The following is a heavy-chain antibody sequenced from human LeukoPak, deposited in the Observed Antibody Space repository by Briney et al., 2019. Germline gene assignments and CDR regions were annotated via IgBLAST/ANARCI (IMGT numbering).Heavy chain of an antibody. Sequence: ASVKVSCKTSGYTFSSYDINWVRQASGQGLEWMGWMNPNSGNTGYAEKFQGRVTMTRDTSINTAYMDLSSLESDDTAVYYCARGPRGSGWAHDAFDIGGEGTMVTVSS. J-gene: IGHJ3*02. CDR1: GYTFSSYD. CDR3: ARGPRGSGWAHDAFDI. V-gene: IGHV1-8*01. CDR2: MNPNSGNT. D-gene: IGHD6-19*01.